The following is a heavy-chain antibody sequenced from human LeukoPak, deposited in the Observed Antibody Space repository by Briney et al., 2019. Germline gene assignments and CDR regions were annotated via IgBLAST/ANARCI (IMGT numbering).Heavy chain of an antibody. CDR3: AKEYCSGGSCYFLPAFDY. CDR2: ISGSGGST. CDR1: GFTFSSYA. V-gene: IGHV3-23*01. D-gene: IGHD2-15*01. J-gene: IGHJ4*02. Sequence: GGSLRLSCAASGFTFSSYAMSWVRQAPGKGLEWVSAISGSGGSTYYADSVKGRFTISRDNFKNTLYLQMNSLRAEDTAVYYCAKEYCSGGSCYFLPAFDYWGQGTLVTVSS.